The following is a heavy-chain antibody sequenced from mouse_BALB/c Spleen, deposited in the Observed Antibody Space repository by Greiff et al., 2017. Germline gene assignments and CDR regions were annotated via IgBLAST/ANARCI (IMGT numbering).Heavy chain of an antibody. CDR3: ARQAGYPYYFDY. D-gene: IGHD2-14*01. CDR1: GFTFSSYG. J-gene: IGHJ2*01. V-gene: IGHV5-6*01. CDR2: ISSGGSYT. Sequence: EVQGVESGGDLVKPGGSLKLSCAASGFTFSSYGMSWVRQTPDKRLEWVATISSGGSYTYYPDSVKGRFTISRDNAKNTLYLQMSSLKSEDTAMYYCARQAGYPYYFDYWGQGTTLTVSS.